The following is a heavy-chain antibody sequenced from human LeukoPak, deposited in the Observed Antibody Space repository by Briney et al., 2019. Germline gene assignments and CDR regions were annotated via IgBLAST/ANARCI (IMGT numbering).Heavy chain of an antibody. CDR3: AKAGSAASRTFDP. D-gene: IGHD2-15*01. Sequence: GGSLRLSCAASGFTFSSYAMRWVRQAPGKGLEWVSGISGLGDKIDYADSVKGRFTISRDNSANPVSLQMNSLTGEDTAVYYCAKAGSAASRTFDPWGQGTLVSVSS. V-gene: IGHV3-23*01. CDR1: GFTFSSYA. J-gene: IGHJ5*02. CDR2: ISGLGDKI.